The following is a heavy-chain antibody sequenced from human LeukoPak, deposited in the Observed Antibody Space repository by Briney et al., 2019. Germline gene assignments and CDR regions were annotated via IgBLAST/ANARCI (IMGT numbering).Heavy chain of an antibody. CDR2: IYSSGTT. CDR3: ARGSFGVPDYFDY. V-gene: IGHV3-53*01. Sequence: GGSLRLSCAASGFTVSNYYMNWVRQAPGKGLEWVSVIYSSGTTYYADSVKGRFTIFRDSSKNTLFLQMNSLRAEDTAVYYCARGSFGVPDYFDYWGQGTLVTVSS. J-gene: IGHJ4*02. CDR1: GFTVSNYY. D-gene: IGHD3-3*01.